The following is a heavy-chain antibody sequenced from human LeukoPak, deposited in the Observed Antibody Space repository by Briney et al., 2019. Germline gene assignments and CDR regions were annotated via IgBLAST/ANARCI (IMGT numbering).Heavy chain of an antibody. CDR1: GFTFSTYA. Sequence: GGSLRLSCAASGFTFSTYAMHWVRQAPGKGLEWVAIISSDGSNNYYADSVKGRFTISRDNSKNTLYLQMNSLRAEDTAVYCCARDQGPWGQGTLVTVSS. CDR3: ARDQGP. J-gene: IGHJ1*01. V-gene: IGHV3-30*14. CDR2: ISSDGSNN.